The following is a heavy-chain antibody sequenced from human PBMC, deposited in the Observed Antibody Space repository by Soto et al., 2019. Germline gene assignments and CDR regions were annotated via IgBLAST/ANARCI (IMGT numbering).Heavy chain of an antibody. Sequence: ASVKVSCKASGGTFSSYTISWVRQAPGQGLEWMGRIIPILGIVNYAQKFQGRVTITADKSTSTAYMELSSLRSEDTAVYYCASEPSIAVAGSFFDYWGQGTLVTVSS. CDR2: IIPILGIV. CDR3: ASEPSIAVAGSFFDY. J-gene: IGHJ4*02. D-gene: IGHD6-19*01. V-gene: IGHV1-69*02. CDR1: GGTFSSYT.